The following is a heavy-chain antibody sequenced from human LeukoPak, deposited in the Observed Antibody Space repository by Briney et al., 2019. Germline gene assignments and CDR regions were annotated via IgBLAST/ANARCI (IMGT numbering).Heavy chain of an antibody. CDR1: GGSISSGGYS. CDR2: INHSGST. CDR3: ASRSSYNWNYA. Sequence: SQTLSLTCAVSGGSISSGGYSWSWIRQPPGKGLEWIGEINHSGSTNYNPSLKSRVTISVDTSKNQFSLKLSSVTAADTAVYYCASRSSYNWNYAWGQGTLVTVSS. D-gene: IGHD1-7*01. J-gene: IGHJ4*02. V-gene: IGHV4-30-2*01.